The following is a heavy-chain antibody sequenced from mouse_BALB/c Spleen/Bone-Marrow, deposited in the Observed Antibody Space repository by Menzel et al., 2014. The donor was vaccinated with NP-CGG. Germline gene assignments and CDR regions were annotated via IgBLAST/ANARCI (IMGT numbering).Heavy chain of an antibody. Sequence: VQLQQSGAELVKPGASVKLSCTASGFNIKDTYMHWVKQRPEQGLEWIGRIDPANGNTKYDPKFQGKATITADTSSNPAYLQLRSLASEDTAVYYCARYDYGWYFYVWGAGTPVTVSS. CDR1: GFNIKDTY. J-gene: IGHJ1*01. D-gene: IGHD1-1*01. CDR2: IDPANGNT. V-gene: IGHV14-3*02. CDR3: ARYDYGWYFYV.